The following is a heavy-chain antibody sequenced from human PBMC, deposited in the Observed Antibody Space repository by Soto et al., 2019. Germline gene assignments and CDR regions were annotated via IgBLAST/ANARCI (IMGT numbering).Heavy chain of an antibody. V-gene: IGHV1-18*01. CDR2: ISAYNGNT. CDR3: ARAKGALRFLEWKSMPDLDY. Sequence: QVQLVQSGAEVKKPGASVKVSCKASGYTFTSYGISWVRQAPGQGLEWMGWISAYNGNTNYAQKLQGRVNITTDTSTSTAYMELRSLRSDDTAVYYCARAKGALRFLEWKSMPDLDYWGQGTLVTVSS. D-gene: IGHD3-3*01. J-gene: IGHJ4*02. CDR1: GYTFTSYG.